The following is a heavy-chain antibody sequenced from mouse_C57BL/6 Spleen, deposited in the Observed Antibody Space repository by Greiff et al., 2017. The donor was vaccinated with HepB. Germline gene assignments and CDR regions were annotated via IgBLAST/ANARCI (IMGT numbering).Heavy chain of an antibody. V-gene: IGHV1-52*01. CDR3: ARTAYGSSYGYFDV. CDR1: GYTFTSYW. J-gene: IGHJ1*03. CDR2: IDPSDSET. D-gene: IGHD1-1*01. Sequence: QVQLQQPGAELVRPGSSVKLSCKASGYTFTSYWMHWVKQRPIQGLEWIGNIDPSDSETHYNQKFKDKATLTVDKSSSTAYMQLSSLTSEDSAVYYCARTAYGSSYGYFDVWGTGTTVTVSS.